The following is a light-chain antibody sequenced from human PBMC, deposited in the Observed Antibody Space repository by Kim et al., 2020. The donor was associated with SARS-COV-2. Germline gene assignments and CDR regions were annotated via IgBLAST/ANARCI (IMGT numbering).Light chain of an antibody. V-gene: IGLV3-21*04. Sequence: PGKTARITSVGNNIGSKSVHGYRQKTGQAPVVVMCFDSDRPSGIPERFSGSNSGNTATLTISGVEAGDEADYYCQVWDTSSDHHYVFGTGTKVTVL. J-gene: IGLJ1*01. CDR3: QVWDTSSDHHYV. CDR1: NIGSKS. CDR2: FDS.